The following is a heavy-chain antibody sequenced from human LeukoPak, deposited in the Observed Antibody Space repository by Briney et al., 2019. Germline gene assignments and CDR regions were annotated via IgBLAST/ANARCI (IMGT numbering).Heavy chain of an antibody. CDR3: ASTGYSYGYYFDY. CDR2: IYYSGST. D-gene: IGHD5-18*01. V-gene: IGHV4-39*01. J-gene: IGHJ4*02. Sequence: SEALSLTCTVSGGSISSSSYYWGWIRQPPGKGLEWIGSIYYSGSTYYNPSLKSRVTISVDTSKNQFSLKLSSVTAADTAVYHCASTGYSYGYYFDYWGQGTLVTVSS. CDR1: GGSISSSSYY.